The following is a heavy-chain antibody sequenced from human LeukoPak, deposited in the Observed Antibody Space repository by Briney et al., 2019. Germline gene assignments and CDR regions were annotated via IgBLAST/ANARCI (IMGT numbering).Heavy chain of an antibody. CDR1: GYTLTELS. V-gene: IGHV1-24*01. D-gene: IGHD6-13*01. Sequence: ASVKLSCKVSGYTLTELSMHWVRQAPGKGLEWRGGFDPEGGETIYAQKFQCRVTTTEDTSTDTAYMELSSLRSEDTAVYYCSTMPAGYSSSWYHSDYWGQGTLVTVSS. J-gene: IGHJ4*02. CDR3: STMPAGYSSSWYHSDY. CDR2: FDPEGGET.